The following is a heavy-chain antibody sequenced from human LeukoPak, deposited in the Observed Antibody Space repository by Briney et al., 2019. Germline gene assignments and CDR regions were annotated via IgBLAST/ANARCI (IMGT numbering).Heavy chain of an antibody. CDR1: GGTFTNYA. V-gene: IGHV1-69*05. Sequence: ASVKVSCKASGGTFTNYAFNWGRQAPGQGLEWMGWILPIFDSAHYAQRFQGRITITTDESSTTAYMTLSSLTSDDTAVYYCASQDASIYSESSTSPPYSDWGQGTLVTVSS. CDR2: ILPIFDSA. J-gene: IGHJ1*01. D-gene: IGHD3-22*01. CDR3: ASQDASIYSESSTSPPYSD.